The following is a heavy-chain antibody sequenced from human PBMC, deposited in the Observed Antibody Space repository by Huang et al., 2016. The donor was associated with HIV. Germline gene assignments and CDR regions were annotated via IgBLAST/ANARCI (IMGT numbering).Heavy chain of an antibody. J-gene: IGHJ3*02. Sequence: EVQLVESGGGLVQPGGSLRLSCAASGFTFSSFSMNWVCQAPGKGMEWVSYVIRSSSTIYYADSVKDRFTNYRDNAKNSLYLQMNSLRAEDTAVYYCARVRAAAGTSTTDAFDIWGQGTMVTVSS. V-gene: IGHV3-48*01. CDR3: ARVRAAAGTSTTDAFDI. CDR1: GFTFSSFS. D-gene: IGHD6-13*01. CDR2: VIRSSSTI.